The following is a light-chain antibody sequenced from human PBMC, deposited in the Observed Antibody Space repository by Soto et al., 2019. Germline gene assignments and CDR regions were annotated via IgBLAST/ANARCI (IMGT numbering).Light chain of an antibody. CDR2: KAS. CDR1: QSISTW. Sequence: DIQMTQSPSNLSASVGDRVTITCRASQSISTWLAWYQQKPGKAPNLLIYKASNLEGGVPSRFSGSGSGTEFNITISSLQPDDFATYYCQQYNTYPLTFGGGTTVEIK. J-gene: IGKJ4*01. CDR3: QQYNTYPLT. V-gene: IGKV1-5*03.